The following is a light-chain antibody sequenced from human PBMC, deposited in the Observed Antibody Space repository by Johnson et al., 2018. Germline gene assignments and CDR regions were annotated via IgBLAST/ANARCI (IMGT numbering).Light chain of an antibody. CDR2: ENN. Sequence: QSVLTQPPSVSAAPGQKVTISCSGSSSNIGNNYVSWYQQLPGTAPKLLIYENNKRPSGIPDRFSGSKSGTSATLGITGLQTGDEADYYCGTWDSSLSAGNVLATGTKVTGL. J-gene: IGLJ1*01. CDR1: SSNIGNNY. CDR3: GTWDSSLSAGNV. V-gene: IGLV1-51*02.